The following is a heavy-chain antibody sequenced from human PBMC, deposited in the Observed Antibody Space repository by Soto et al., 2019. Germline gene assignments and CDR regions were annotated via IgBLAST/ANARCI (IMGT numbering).Heavy chain of an antibody. CDR3: AKDLTYDFWSGYPDY. CDR2: ISYDGSNK. Sequence: QVQLVESGGGVVQPGRSLRLSCAASGFTFSSYGMHWVRQAPGKGLEWVEVISYDGSNKYYADSVKGRFTISRDNSKNPLYLQMNSLSAEDTAVYYCAKDLTYDFWSGYPDYWGQGTLVTVSS. D-gene: IGHD3-3*01. J-gene: IGHJ4*02. V-gene: IGHV3-30*18. CDR1: GFTFSSYG.